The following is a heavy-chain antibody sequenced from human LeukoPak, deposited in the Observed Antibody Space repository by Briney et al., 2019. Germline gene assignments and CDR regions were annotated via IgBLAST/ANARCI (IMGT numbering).Heavy chain of an antibody. D-gene: IGHD4-17*01. Sequence: PGRSLRLSCAASGFTFSSYGMHWVRQAPGKGLEWVAVISYDGSNKYYADSVKGRFTISRDNSKNTLYLQMNSLRAEDTAVYYCARDQRVDYGDYGDYYYYYGMDVWGQGTTVTVSS. CDR2: ISYDGSNK. CDR3: ARDQRVDYGDYGDYYYYYGMDV. J-gene: IGHJ6*02. CDR1: GFTFSSYG. V-gene: IGHV3-30*03.